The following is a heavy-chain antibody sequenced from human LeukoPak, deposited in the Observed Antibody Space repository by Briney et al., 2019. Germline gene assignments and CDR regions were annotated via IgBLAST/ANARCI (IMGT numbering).Heavy chain of an antibody. V-gene: IGHV3-33*01. J-gene: IGHJ4*02. Sequence: GGSLRLSCAASGFTFSSYGIHWVRQAPGKGLEWVAVIWYDGSNKYYADSVKGRFTISRDNSKNTLYLQMNSLRAEDTAVYYCARDTWSASGFDYWGQGTLVTVSS. CDR1: GFTFSSYG. CDR3: ARDTWSASGFDY. CDR2: IWYDGSNK. D-gene: IGHD1-26*01.